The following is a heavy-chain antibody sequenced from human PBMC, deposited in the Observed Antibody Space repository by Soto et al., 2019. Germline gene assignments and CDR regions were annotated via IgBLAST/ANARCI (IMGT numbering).Heavy chain of an antibody. CDR1: GYTFTSYA. CDR2: INAGNGNT. CDR3: ALLGATVTFDY. J-gene: IGHJ4*02. D-gene: IGHD4-17*01. Sequence: QVQLVQSGAEVKKPGASVKVSCKASGYTFTSYAMHWVRQAPGQRLEWMGWINAGNGNTKYSQKFQGRVTITRDTAASTAYMELSSLRSEDTAVYYCALLGATVTFDYWGQGTLVTVSS. V-gene: IGHV1-3*01.